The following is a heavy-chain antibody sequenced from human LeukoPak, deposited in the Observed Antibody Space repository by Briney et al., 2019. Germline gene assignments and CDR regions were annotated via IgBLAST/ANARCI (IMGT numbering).Heavy chain of an antibody. CDR1: GLTFSSYS. V-gene: IGHV3-21*01. Sequence: GGSLRLSCAASGLTFSSYSMNWVRQAPGKRLEWVSSISSGSSFMYYADSVKGRFTISRDNAKNSLYLQMNSLRAEDTAVYYCARWNTTLGNSYFDCWGQGTLVTVSS. CDR2: ISSGSSFM. D-gene: IGHD1-1*01. J-gene: IGHJ4*02. CDR3: ARWNTTLGNSYFDC.